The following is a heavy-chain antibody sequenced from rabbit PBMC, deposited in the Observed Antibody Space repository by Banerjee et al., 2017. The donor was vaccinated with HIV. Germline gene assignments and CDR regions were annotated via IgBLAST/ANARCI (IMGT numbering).Heavy chain of an antibody. D-gene: IGHD4-1*01. CDR1: GFDLSSYYY. CDR3: ARDLAGVIGWNFNL. J-gene: IGHJ4*01. CDR2: IYTGSSGFT. V-gene: IGHV1S40*01. Sequence: QSLEESGGDLVKPGASLTLTCTASGFDLSSYYYMCWVRQAPGKGLEWIACIYTGSSGFTYYASWAKGRFTISKTSLTTVTLQVTSLTAADTATYFCARDLAGVIGWNFNLWGPGTLVTVS.